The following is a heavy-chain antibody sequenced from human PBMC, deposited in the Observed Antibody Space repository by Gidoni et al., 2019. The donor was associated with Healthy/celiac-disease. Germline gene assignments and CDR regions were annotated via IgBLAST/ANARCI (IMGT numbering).Heavy chain of an antibody. CDR2: IWYDGSNK. J-gene: IGHJ3*02. V-gene: IGHV3-33*01. CDR1: GLTFSSYG. CDR3: ASSAYYYGSGSYGAFDI. D-gene: IGHD3-10*01. Sequence: QVQLVESGGGVVQPGRSLRLPCAASGLTFSSYGMHWVRQAPGKGLEWVAVIWYDGSNKYYADSVKGRFTISRDNSKNTLYLQMNSLRAEDTAVYYCASSAYYYGSGSYGAFDIWGQGTMVTVSS.